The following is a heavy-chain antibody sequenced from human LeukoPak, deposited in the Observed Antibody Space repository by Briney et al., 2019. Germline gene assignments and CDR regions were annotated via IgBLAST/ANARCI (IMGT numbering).Heavy chain of an antibody. J-gene: IGHJ6*02. Sequence: PSETLSLTCTVSGGSISSYYWSWIRQPPGKGLEWIGYIYYSGSTNYNPSLKSRVTISVDTSKNQFSLKLSSVTAADTAVYYCARDPWCSGGSCYRDYYGMDVWGQGTTVTVSS. V-gene: IGHV4-59*01. CDR2: IYYSGST. D-gene: IGHD2-15*01. CDR3: ARDPWCSGGSCYRDYYGMDV. CDR1: GGSISSYY.